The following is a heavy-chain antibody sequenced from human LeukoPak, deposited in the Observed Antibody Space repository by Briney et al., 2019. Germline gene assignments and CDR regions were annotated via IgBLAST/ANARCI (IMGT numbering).Heavy chain of an antibody. D-gene: IGHD5-12*01. V-gene: IGHV4-39*07. Sequence: PSETLSLTCTVSGGSISSSSYYWGWIRQPPGKGLEWIGSIYYSGSTYYNPSLKSRVTISVDTSKNQFSLKLSSVTAAGTAVYYCTRDQRSGYSGYDYYYYYYMDVWGKGTTVTVSS. CDR3: TRDQRSGYSGYDYYYYYYMDV. CDR1: GGSISSSSYY. CDR2: IYYSGST. J-gene: IGHJ6*03.